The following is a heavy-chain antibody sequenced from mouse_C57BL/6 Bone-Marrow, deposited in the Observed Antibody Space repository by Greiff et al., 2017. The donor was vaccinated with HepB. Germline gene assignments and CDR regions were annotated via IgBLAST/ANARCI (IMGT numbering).Heavy chain of an antibody. CDR1: GYSITSGYY. Sequence: EVQLQESGPGLVKPSQSLSLTCSVTGYSITSGYYWNWIRQFPGNKLEWMGYISYDGSNNYNPSLKNRISITRDTSKNQFFLKLNSVTTEDTATYYCARVPIYYDYDGPFDYWGQGTTLTVSS. J-gene: IGHJ2*01. CDR3: ARVPIYYDYDGPFDY. CDR2: ISYDGSN. D-gene: IGHD2-4*01. V-gene: IGHV3-6*01.